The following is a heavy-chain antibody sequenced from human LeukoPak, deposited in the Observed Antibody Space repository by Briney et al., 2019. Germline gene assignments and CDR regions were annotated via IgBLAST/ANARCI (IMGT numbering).Heavy chain of an antibody. V-gene: IGHV4-59*08. CDR2: IYYSGST. D-gene: IGHD3-22*01. J-gene: IGHJ4*02. Sequence: SETLSLTCTVSGGSISSYYWSWIRRPPGKGLEWIGYIYYSGSTNYNPSLKSRVTISVDTSKNQFSLKLSSVTAADTAVYYCARLLIGYFDYWGQGTLVTVSS. CDR1: GGSISSYY. CDR3: ARLLIGYFDY.